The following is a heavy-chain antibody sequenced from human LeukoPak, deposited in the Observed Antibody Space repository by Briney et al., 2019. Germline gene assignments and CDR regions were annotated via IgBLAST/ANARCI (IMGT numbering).Heavy chain of an antibody. CDR1: GVTSNY. CDR3: AGGREAARSLAY. Sequence: GGSLRLSCAASGVTSNYITWVRQAPGKGLEWVSVIYNGGTTYYADSVKGRFTISRDNSKSTLFVYLQMNSLRTDDTALYYCAGGREAARSLAYWGQGALVTVSS. J-gene: IGHJ4*02. V-gene: IGHV3-66*02. D-gene: IGHD6-6*01. CDR2: IYNGGTT.